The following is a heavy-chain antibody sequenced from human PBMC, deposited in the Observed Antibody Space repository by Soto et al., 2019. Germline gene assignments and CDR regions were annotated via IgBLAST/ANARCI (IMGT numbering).Heavy chain of an antibody. V-gene: IGHV1-2*02. D-gene: IGHD2-21*01. CDR3: ASPRELSYSYFSFFPLDV. CDR1: GYTFTGYY. J-gene: IGHJ6*04. CDR2: IHLNSGGT. Sequence: QVQLVQSGAELKNPGASVKVSCKASGYTFTGYYVHWVRQAPGHGLEWLGWIHLNSGGTNYAQSFQGRVTMTRDMSVSTVSMEMTGLSSADTAVYYCASPRELSYSYFSFFPLDVWGKGTTVTVSS.